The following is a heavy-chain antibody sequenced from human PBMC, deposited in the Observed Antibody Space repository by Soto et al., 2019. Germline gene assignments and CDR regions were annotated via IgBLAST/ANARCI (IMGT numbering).Heavy chain of an antibody. CDR3: ASIIRTAPRGYYYYYGMDV. J-gene: IGHJ6*02. V-gene: IGHV4-34*01. Sequence: SETLSLTCAVYGGSLSGYCWSWIRQPPGKGLEWIGEINHSGSTNYNPSLKSRVTISVDTSKNQFSLKLSSVTAADTAVYYCASIIRTAPRGYYYYYGMDVWGQGTTVTVSS. D-gene: IGHD3-3*01. CDR1: GGSLSGYC. CDR2: INHSGST.